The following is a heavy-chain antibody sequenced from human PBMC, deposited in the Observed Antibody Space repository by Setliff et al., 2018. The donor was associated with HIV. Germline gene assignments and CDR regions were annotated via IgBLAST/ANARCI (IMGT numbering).Heavy chain of an antibody. CDR2: ISSSGSTI. CDR3: ATGGAGYTSEWMYYFDY. CDR1: GFTVSSYY. V-gene: IGHV3-48*04. J-gene: IGHJ4*02. D-gene: IGHD5-18*01. Sequence: GGSLRLSCAASGFTVSSYYMNWVRQAPGKGLEWLSFISSSGSTIYYADSVKGRFTVSRDNAKKSLYLQMDTLTTEDTAVYYCATGGAGYTSEWMYYFDYWGQGTLVTVSS.